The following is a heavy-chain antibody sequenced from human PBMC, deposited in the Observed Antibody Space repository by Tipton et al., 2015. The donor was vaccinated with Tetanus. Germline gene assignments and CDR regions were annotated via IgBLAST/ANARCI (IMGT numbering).Heavy chain of an antibody. Sequence: SLRLSCEVSGFSVNDNYMTWVRQAPGKGLEWVADIQKDGTTDYTESVKGRFVVSRDNSQNTLFLQMNSLKLEDTAVYYCAREDGGPTLDYFDSWGQGTLVTVSS. V-gene: IGHV3-66*02. D-gene: IGHD3-16*01. CDR1: GFSVNDNY. CDR2: IQKDGTT. CDR3: AREDGGPTLDYFDS. J-gene: IGHJ4*02.